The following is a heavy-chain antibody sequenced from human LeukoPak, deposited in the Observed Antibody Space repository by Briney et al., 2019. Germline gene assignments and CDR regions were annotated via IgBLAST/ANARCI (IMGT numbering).Heavy chain of an antibody. D-gene: IGHD3-3*01. V-gene: IGHV3-30*03. Sequence: PGGSLRLSCAASGFTFSSYDLHWVRQAPGKGLEWVAVISYDGSNKYYADSVKGRFTISRDNSKNTLYLQMNSLRAEDTAVYYCERGGRSGYYYMDVWGKGTTV. CDR2: ISYDGSNK. CDR3: ERGGRSGYYYMDV. J-gene: IGHJ6*03. CDR1: GFTFSSYD.